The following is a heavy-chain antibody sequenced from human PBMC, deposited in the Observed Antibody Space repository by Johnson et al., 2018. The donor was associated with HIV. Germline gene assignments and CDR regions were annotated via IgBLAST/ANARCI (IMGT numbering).Heavy chain of an antibody. CDR2: ISSDGSST. Sequence: VQLVESGGGLVQPGGSLILSCAASGFTFSSYWMHWVRQTPWKGLVWVSRISSDGSSTYYADSVKGRFTISRDNARNTMFLQMNSLRAEDVAVYYCTGGWYNLSAFDIWGQGTKVTVSS. D-gene: IGHD6-19*01. V-gene: IGHV3-74*02. CDR3: TGGWYNLSAFDI. CDR1: GFTFSSYW. J-gene: IGHJ3*02.